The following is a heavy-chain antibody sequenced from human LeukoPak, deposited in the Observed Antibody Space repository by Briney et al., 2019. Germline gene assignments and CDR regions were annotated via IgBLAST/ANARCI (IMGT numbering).Heavy chain of an antibody. CDR1: GGSINIYY. J-gene: IGHJ5*02. CDR3: ARAPFDYVWGSYRSDNWFDP. CDR2: IYYSGST. D-gene: IGHD3-16*02. Sequence: SETLSLTCTVSGGSINIYYWSWIRQPPGKGLEWIGYIYYSGSTNYNPSLKSRVTISVDTSKNQFSLKLSSVTAADTAVYYCARAPFDYVWGSYRSDNWFDPWGQGTLVTVSS. V-gene: IGHV4-59*01.